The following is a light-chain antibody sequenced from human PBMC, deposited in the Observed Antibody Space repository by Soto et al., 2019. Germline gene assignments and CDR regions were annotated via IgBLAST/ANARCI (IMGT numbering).Light chain of an antibody. V-gene: IGKV1D-12*01. CDR1: QCIRRS. J-gene: IGKJ5*01. Sequence: DIQRTPYPYSVSSSIGDRVTISCQASQCIRRSLAWYQQKPGKAPKLLIYAASSLQSGVPSRFSGSGFGTDFTLTISSLQPEDSASYYCQQSDTFPNTFGQGTRLEIK. CDR3: QQSDTFPNT. CDR2: AAS.